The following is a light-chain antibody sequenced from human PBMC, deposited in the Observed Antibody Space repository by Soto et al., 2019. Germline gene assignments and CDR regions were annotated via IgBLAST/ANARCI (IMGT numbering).Light chain of an antibody. J-gene: IGKJ1*01. CDR2: AAS. Sequence: DIQVTQSPSSLSASVGDRVTITCRASQSITTFLNWYQQKPGNAPKLLIYAASSLQTGVPSRFSGSGSGTDFSGSATDFTLTISRLEPEDSAVYYCQQYGSSPRTFGQGTTLEV. CDR1: QSITTF. CDR3: QQYGSSPRT. V-gene: IGKV1-39*01.